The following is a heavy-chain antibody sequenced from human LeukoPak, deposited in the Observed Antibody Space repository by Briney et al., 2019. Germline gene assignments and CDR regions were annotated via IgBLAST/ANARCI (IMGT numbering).Heavy chain of an antibody. CDR2: IYHSGSP. Sequence: PSETLSLTFTVSGGSISSGGYYWSWIRQPPGKGLEWIGYIYHSGSPYYNPSLKSRVTISVDRSKNQFSLKLSSVTAADTAVYYCARGGAYSSSWDPTRFDFWGQGTLVTVSS. V-gene: IGHV4-30-2*01. CDR1: GGSISSGGYY. J-gene: IGHJ4*02. D-gene: IGHD6-13*01. CDR3: ARGGAYSSSWDPTRFDF.